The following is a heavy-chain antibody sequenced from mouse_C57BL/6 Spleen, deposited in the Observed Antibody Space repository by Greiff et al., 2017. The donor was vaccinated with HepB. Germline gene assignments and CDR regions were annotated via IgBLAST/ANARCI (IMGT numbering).Heavy chain of an antibody. V-gene: IGHV1-53*01. J-gene: IGHJ2*01. CDR1: GYTFTSYW. D-gene: IGHD1-1*01. CDR2: INPSNGGT. Sequence: QVQLQQSGTELVKPGASVKLSCKASGYTFTSYWMHWVKQRPGQGLEWIGNINPSNGGTNYNEKFKSKATLTVDKSSSTAYMQLSSLTSEDSAVYYCARGVLLRRADFDYWGQGTTLTVSS. CDR3: ARGVLLRRADFDY.